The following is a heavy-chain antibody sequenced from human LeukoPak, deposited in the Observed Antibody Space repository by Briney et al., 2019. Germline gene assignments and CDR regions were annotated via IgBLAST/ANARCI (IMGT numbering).Heavy chain of an antibody. Sequence: SGTLSLTCTVSGGSISSYYWSWIRQPPGKGLEWIGYIYYSGSTNYNPSLKSRVTISVDTSKNQFSLKLSSVTAADTAVYYCARGSIAARRDFDYWGQGTLVTVYS. V-gene: IGHV4-59*01. D-gene: IGHD6-6*01. CDR3: ARGSIAARRDFDY. J-gene: IGHJ4*02. CDR2: IYYSGST. CDR1: GGSISSYY.